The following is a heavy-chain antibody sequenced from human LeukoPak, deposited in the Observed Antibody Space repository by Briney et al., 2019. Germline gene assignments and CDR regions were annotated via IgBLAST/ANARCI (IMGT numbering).Heavy chain of an antibody. D-gene: IGHD6-13*01. CDR2: ISSSSSYI. CDR3: ARAEGAAGGYYFDY. J-gene: IGHJ4*02. V-gene: IGHV3-21*01. Sequence: GGSLRLSCAASGFTFSSYSMNWVRQAPGKGLEWVSSISSSSSYIYYADSVKGRFTISRDNAKNSLYLQMNSLRAEDTAVYYCARAEGAAGGYYFDYWGQGTLVTVSS. CDR1: GFTFSSYS.